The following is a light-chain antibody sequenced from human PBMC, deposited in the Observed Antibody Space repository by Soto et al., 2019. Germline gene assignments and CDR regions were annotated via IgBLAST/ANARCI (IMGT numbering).Light chain of an antibody. Sequence: DIRMTHSRFSVSSSVLYIVTITCLASQTIINWLAWYQQKPGKAPKLLIYKASSLESEVPSRFSGSGSETGFTLTINSLQPDDSATYYCQQYHTYWWTFGQGTKVDIK. CDR2: KAS. V-gene: IGKV1-5*03. CDR3: QQYHTYWWT. J-gene: IGKJ1*01. CDR1: QTIINW.